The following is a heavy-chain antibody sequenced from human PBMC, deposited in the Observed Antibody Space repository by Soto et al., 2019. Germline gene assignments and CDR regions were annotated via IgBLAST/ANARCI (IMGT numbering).Heavy chain of an antibody. V-gene: IGHV1-69*01. D-gene: IGHD3-10*01. J-gene: IGHJ4*02. CDR2: IIPIFVTP. Sequence: QVQLVQSGAEVKKPGSSVKVSCKASGGIFSTYAISWLRQAPGQGLEWMGGIIPIFVTPNYAQRFQGRVTITAYASTTTYYMELSRLKSEDTAVYYCARDRDDYGSGNYYNRIDFWGQGTMVTVSS. CDR1: GGIFSTYA. CDR3: ARDRDDYGSGNYYNRIDF.